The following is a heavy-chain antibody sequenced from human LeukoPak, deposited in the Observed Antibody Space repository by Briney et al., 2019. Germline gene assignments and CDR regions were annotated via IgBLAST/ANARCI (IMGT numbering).Heavy chain of an antibody. CDR3: TTAQSYCSSTSCYEQWFDS. CDR2: IKTKTDGGTT. D-gene: IGHD2-2*01. Sequence: GGSLRLSCAASGFTFSNAWMSWVRQAPGKGLEWVGRIKTKTDGGTTDYAAPVKGRFTISRDGSKNTLYLQMNSLKTEDTAVYYCTTAQSYCSSTSCYEQWFDSWGQGTLVTVSS. V-gene: IGHV3-15*01. CDR1: GFTFSNAW. J-gene: IGHJ5*01.